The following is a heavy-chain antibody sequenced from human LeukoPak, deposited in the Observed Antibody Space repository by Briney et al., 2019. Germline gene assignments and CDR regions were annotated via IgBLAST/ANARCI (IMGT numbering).Heavy chain of an antibody. D-gene: IGHD3-16*01. CDR2: ISGGGVST. J-gene: IGHJ4*02. Sequence: PGGSLRLSCAASGFTYSSYDMSWVRQAPGKGLEWVSGISGGGVSTYYADSVKGRFTISRDNSRHTLDLQVNSLRAEDTAVYYCARSSFSWRGNFDYWGQGTLVTVSS. CDR1: GFTYSSYD. CDR3: ARSSFSWRGNFDY. V-gene: IGHV3-23*01.